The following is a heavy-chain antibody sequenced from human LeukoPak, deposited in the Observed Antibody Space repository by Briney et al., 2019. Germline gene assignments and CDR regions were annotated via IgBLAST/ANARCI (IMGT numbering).Heavy chain of an antibody. J-gene: IGHJ4*02. V-gene: IGHV3-23*01. CDR1: GFTFSSYA. D-gene: IGHD2-2*01. CDR2: ISGSGGST. Sequence: GGSLRLSCAASGFTFSSYAMSWVRQAPGKGLEWVSAISGSGGSTYYADSVKGRFTISRDNSKNTLYLQMNSLRAEDTAVYYCAKIPCSSTSCYDDYWGQGTLVTVSS. CDR3: AKIPCSSTSCYDDY.